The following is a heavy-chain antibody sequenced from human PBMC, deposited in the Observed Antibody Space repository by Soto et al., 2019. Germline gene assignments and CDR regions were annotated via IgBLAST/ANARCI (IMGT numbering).Heavy chain of an antibody. J-gene: IGHJ4*02. CDR2: ISGTSPST. CDR3: DTRIFRVEY. CDR1: GFTFSPYA. Sequence: EVQLLESGGGLVQPGGSLRLSCAASGFTFSPYAMSWVRQAPGKGLEWVSAISGTSPSTYYADSVQGRFSISTDSSRKTLFLQMNTLSAEDTAVYFYDTRIFRVEYWGQGTLVTVSS. D-gene: IGHD3-3*01. V-gene: IGHV3-23*01.